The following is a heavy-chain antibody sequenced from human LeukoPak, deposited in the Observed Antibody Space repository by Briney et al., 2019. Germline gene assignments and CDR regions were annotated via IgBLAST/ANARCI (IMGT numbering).Heavy chain of an antibody. CDR3: ARGRGTGSGLRRLDY. CDR2: MNPNSGNT. Sequence: GASVKVSCKASGYTFTSFDINWVRQATGQGLEWMGWMNPNSGNTGFAQKFQGRVTMTRDTSISTAYMELSSLRSEDTAVYYCARGRGTGSGLRRLDYWGQGTLVTISS. D-gene: IGHD1-1*01. V-gene: IGHV1-8*01. J-gene: IGHJ4*02. CDR1: GYTFTSFD.